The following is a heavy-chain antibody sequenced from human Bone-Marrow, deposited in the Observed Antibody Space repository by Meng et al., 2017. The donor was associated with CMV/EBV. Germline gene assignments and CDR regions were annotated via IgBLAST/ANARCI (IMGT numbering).Heavy chain of an antibody. D-gene: IGHD2-2*01. CDR2: IIPMYGIT. CDR3: ARDRLSIVVVPAARARQYYYYGMDV. Sequence: SVKVSCKASGYTFTGYYMHWVRQAPGQGLEWMGGIIPMYGITNYAQKFQGRVTITADRSTSTAYMELSSLRSEDTAVYYCARDRLSIVVVPAARARQYYYYGMDVWGQGTTVTGAS. CDR1: GYTFTGYY. V-gene: IGHV1-69*10. J-gene: IGHJ6*01.